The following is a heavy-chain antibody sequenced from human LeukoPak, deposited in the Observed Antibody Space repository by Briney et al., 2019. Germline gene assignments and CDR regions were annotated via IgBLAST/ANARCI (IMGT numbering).Heavy chain of an antibody. J-gene: IGHJ4*02. Sequence: GGSLRLSCAASGFTFSSYAMSWVRQAPGKGLEWFSAIIGSGGSTYYADSVKGRFTISRDNSKNTLYLQMNSLRAEDTAVYYCAKQSRWGYSNPPFYYFDYWGQGTLVNVSS. CDR3: AKQSRWGYSNPPFYYFDY. CDR2: IIGSGGST. CDR1: GFTFSSYA. D-gene: IGHD6-13*01. V-gene: IGHV3-23*01.